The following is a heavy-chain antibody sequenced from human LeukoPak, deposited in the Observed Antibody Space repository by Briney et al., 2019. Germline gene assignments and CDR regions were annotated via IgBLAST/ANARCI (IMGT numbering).Heavy chain of an antibody. D-gene: IGHD3-22*01. J-gene: IGHJ4*02. CDR1: GGSISIYY. V-gene: IGHV4-59*01. CDR3: ARLSGYSSGHYYSDY. CDR2: IYYRGST. Sequence: SETLSLTCTVSGGSISIYYWSWIRQPPGKGLEWIGYIYYRGSTNYNPSLKSRVTISVDTSKNQFSLKLSSVTAADTAVYYCARLSGYSSGHYYSDYWGQGTLVTVSS.